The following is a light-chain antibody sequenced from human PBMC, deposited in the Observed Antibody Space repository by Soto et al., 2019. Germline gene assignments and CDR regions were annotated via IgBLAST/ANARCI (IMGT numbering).Light chain of an antibody. V-gene: IGLV1-40*01. J-gene: IGLJ1*01. CDR3: QSYDSTLRGYV. CDR1: SSNIGAGYD. CDR2: TNN. Sequence: QSVLTQPPSVSGAPGQRVTTSCTGSSSNIGAGYDVHWYQRLPGIAPKLLIYTNNNRPSGVPDRFSGSKSGTSASLAITGLQAEDEADYYCQSYDSTLRGYVFGTGTKVT.